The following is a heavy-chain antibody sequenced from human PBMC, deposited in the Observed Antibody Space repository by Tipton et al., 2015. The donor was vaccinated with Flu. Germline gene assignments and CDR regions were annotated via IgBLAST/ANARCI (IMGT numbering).Heavy chain of an antibody. CDR1: GASISSYY. CDR2: IYYSGTT. D-gene: IGHD2/OR15-2a*01. Sequence: TLSLTCTVSGASISSYYWSWIRQPAGMGLEWIGIIYYSGTTSYNPSLRSRVTISEDTSKNQFSLRVNSVTAADAAVYYCARVNRSWLVPWGQGTLVTVSS. V-gene: IGHV4-59*12. CDR3: ARVNRSWLVP. J-gene: IGHJ5*02.